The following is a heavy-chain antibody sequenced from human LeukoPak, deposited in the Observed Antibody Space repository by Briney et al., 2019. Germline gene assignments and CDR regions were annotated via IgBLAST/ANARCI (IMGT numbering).Heavy chain of an antibody. J-gene: IGHJ3*02. Sequence: ASVKVSCKASGGTFSSYAISWVRQAPGQGLEWMGWISAYNDNTNYAQKLQGRVTMTTDTSTSTAYMELRSLRSDDTAVYYCARGYGIQNPYDAFDIWGQGTMVTVSS. D-gene: IGHD4-17*01. V-gene: IGHV1-18*01. CDR3: ARGYGIQNPYDAFDI. CDR1: GGTFSSYA. CDR2: ISAYNDNT.